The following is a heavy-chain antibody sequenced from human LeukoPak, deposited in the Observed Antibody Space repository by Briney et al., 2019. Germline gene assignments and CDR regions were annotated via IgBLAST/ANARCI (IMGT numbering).Heavy chain of an antibody. V-gene: IGHV1-69*01. CDR1: GGTFSSYA. D-gene: IGHD4-17*01. Sequence: SVKVSCKASGGTFSSYAISWVRQAPGQGLEWMGGIIPIFGTANYAQKFQGRVTITADESTSTAYMELSSLRSEDTAVYYCARGLRDYGDYAGFGEYYYYMDVWGKGTTVTVSS. CDR2: IIPIFGTA. J-gene: IGHJ6*03. CDR3: ARGLRDYGDYAGFGEYYYYMDV.